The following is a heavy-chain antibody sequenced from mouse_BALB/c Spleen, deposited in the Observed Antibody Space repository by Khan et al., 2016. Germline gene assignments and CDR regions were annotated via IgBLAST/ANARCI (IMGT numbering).Heavy chain of an antibody. CDR1: GFNIKDYY. V-gene: IGHV14-4*02. Sequence: VQLQQSGAELVRSGASVKLSCTASGFNIKDYYMHWVKQRPEQGLEWIGWIDPENGDTEYAPKFQGKATMTADKSSNTSYLQLSSLTPEDTAVYYCNVRFAYWGQGTLVTVSA. J-gene: IGHJ3*01. CDR3: NVRFAY. CDR2: IDPENGDT.